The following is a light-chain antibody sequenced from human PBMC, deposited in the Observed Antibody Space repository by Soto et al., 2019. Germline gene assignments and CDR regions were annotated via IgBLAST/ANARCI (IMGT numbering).Light chain of an antibody. CDR2: EAS. J-gene: IGKJ1*01. Sequence: EIVLTQSPATLSLSPGERATLSCRASQTVSSSLAWYQQKPGQAPRLLIYEASNRATGIPARFSGSGSGADFTLTISSLQSEDPAVYYCQQYNSWPTWTFGQGTKVDIK. V-gene: IGKV3-11*01. CDR3: QQYNSWPTWT. CDR1: QTVSSS.